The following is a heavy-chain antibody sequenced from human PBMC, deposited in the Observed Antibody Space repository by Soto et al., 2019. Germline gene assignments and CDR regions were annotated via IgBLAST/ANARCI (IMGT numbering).Heavy chain of an antibody. CDR2: INHSGST. J-gene: IGHJ5*02. Sequence: QVQLQQWGAGLLKPSETLSLTCAVYGGSFSSYYWSWIRQPPGKGLEWIGVINHSGSTNYDPSLKGRITISIDTSKKQVSLTLSSVTAADKAVYYCARGEPRFMEWLLLSEYFDPWGQGTLVTVSS. CDR3: ARGEPRFMEWLLLSEYFDP. V-gene: IGHV4-34*01. D-gene: IGHD3-3*01. CDR1: GGSFSSYY.